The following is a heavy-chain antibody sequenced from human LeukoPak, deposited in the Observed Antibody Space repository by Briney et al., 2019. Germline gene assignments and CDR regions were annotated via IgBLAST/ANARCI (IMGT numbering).Heavy chain of an antibody. CDR3: AIVVLDDYGDYGYFDY. J-gene: IGHJ4*02. D-gene: IGHD4-17*01. CDR2: IIPIFVTA. Sequence: SVKLSCTASGVTFSSYSISWVRQAPGQALVWMVGIIPIFVTANYAHKFQHRVTITTDESTSTAYMELSSLRSEDTAVYYCAIVVLDDYGDYGYFDYWGQGTLVTVSS. V-gene: IGHV1-69*05. CDR1: GVTFSSYS.